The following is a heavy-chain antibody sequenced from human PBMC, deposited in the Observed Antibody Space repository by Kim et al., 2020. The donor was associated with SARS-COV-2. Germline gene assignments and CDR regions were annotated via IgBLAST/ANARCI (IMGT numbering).Heavy chain of an antibody. CDR1: GFTFSSYG. V-gene: IGHV3-33*05. Sequence: GGSLRLSCAASGFTFSSYGMHWVRQAPGKGLEWVAVISYDGSNKYYADSVKGRFTISRDNSKNTLYLQMNSLRAEDTAVYYCARPLLGYSSSWRDYYYYYGMDVWGQGTTVTVSS. D-gene: IGHD6-13*01. CDR2: ISYDGSNK. J-gene: IGHJ6*02. CDR3: ARPLLGYSSSWRDYYYYYGMDV.